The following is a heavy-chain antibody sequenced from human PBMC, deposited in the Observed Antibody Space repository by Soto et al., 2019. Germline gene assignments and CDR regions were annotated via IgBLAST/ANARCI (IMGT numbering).Heavy chain of an antibody. J-gene: IGHJ4*02. V-gene: IGHV3-21*01. CDR1: GFTFSSYS. D-gene: IGHD6-13*01. CDR2: ISSSSGYI. CDR3: ARAPSIAAAGTTIDY. Sequence: GGSLRLSCAASGFTFSSYSMNWVRQAPGKGLEWVSSISSSSGYIYYADSVKGRFTISRDNATNSLYLQMNSLRAEDTAVYYCARAPSIAAAGTTIDYWGQGTLVTVSS.